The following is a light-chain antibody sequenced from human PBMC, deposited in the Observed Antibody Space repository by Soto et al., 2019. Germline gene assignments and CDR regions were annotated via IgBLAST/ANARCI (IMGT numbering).Light chain of an antibody. CDR1: SSNIGAGYD. Sequence: QPVLTQPPSVSGAPGQRVTISCTGSSSNIGAGYDVHWYQQLPGTAPKLLIYGNSNRPSGVPDRFSGSKSGTSGSLAITGLQAEDQADYYCRSYDSSLSEEVFGGGTKLTVL. V-gene: IGLV1-40*01. CDR2: GNS. CDR3: RSYDSSLSEEV. J-gene: IGLJ2*01.